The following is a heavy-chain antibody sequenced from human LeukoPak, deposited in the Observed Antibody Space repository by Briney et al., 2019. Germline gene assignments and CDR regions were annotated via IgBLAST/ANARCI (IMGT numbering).Heavy chain of an antibody. CDR1: GGSISSYY. CDR2: IYFSGST. J-gene: IGHJ4*02. V-gene: IGHV4-59*12. D-gene: IGHD1-26*01. Sequence: PSETLSLTCTVSGGSISSYYWTWIRQPPGKGLEWIGYIYFSGSTNYNPSLKNRVTFSVDTSKNQFSLNLSSVTAADTAVYYCARFTDSGSYWVDYWGQGTLVTVSS. CDR3: ARFTDSGSYWVDY.